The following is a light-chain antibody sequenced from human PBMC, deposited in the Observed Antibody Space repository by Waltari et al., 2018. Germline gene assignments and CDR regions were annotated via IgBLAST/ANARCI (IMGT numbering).Light chain of an antibody. V-gene: IGKV3-11*01. CDR2: DAS. CDR1: QGVSSY. J-gene: IGKJ5*01. Sequence: EIVLTQSPATLSLSPGESATLSCRASQGVSSYLAWYQQKPGQAPRLLIYDASNRATGIPARFSGSGSGTDFTLTISSLEPEDFAVYYCQQRRNWATFGQGTRLEIK. CDR3: QQRRNWAT.